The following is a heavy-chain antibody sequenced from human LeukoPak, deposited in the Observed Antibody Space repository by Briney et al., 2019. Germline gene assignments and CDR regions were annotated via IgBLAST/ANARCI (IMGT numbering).Heavy chain of an antibody. J-gene: IGHJ4*02. D-gene: IGHD2/OR15-2a*01. CDR2: IWYDGSNK. CDR1: GFTFSSYG. Sequence: GRSLRLSCAASGFTFSSYGMHWVRQAPGKGLEWVAVIWYDGSNKYYADSVKGRFTISRDNSKNTLYLQMNSLRAEDTAVYYCARELPGSAYYALKEPFDYWGQGTLVTVSS. CDR3: ARELPGSAYYALKEPFDY. V-gene: IGHV3-33*01.